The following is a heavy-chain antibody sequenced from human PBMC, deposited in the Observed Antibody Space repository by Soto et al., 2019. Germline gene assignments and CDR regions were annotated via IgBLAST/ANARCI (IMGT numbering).Heavy chain of an antibody. V-gene: IGHV3-30*03. Sequence: GGSLRLSCAASGFTFSSYGMHWVRQAPGKGLEWVAVISYDGSNKYYADSVKGRFTISRDNSKNTLYLQMNSLRAEDTSVYYCARLGKSRKYGYSNFGWFDPWGQGTLVTVSS. J-gene: IGHJ5*02. CDR1: GFTFSSYG. CDR2: ISYDGSNK. CDR3: ARLGKSRKYGYSNFGWFDP. D-gene: IGHD4-4*01.